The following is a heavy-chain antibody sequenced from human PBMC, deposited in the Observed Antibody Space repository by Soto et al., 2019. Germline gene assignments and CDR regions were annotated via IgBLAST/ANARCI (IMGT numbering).Heavy chain of an antibody. CDR3: ARRSSGWYFDY. V-gene: IGHV3-23*01. D-gene: IGHD6-19*01. CDR2: MSGSGGST. J-gene: IGHJ4*02. CDR1: GFTFSSYA. Sequence: EVQLLEAGGGLVQPGGSLRLSCAASGFTFSSYAMSWVRQAPGKGLEWVSAMSGSGGSTYYADSVKGRFTISRDNSKNTLYLQMNSLRAEDTAVYYCARRSSGWYFDYWGQGTLVTVSS.